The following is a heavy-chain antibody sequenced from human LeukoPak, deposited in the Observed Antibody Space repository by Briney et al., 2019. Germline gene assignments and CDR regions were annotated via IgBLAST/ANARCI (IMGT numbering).Heavy chain of an antibody. CDR1: GFTFDDYA. CDR3: ARALQLDS. CDR2: ISWNSGSI. V-gene: IGHV3-9*01. J-gene: IGHJ5*02. Sequence: GGSLRLSCAASGFTFDDYAMHWVRQAPGKGLEWVSGISWNSGSIGYADSVKGRFTISRDNAKNSLFLQMNSLRAEDTAVYYCARALQLDSWGQGTLVTVSS. D-gene: IGHD6-13*01.